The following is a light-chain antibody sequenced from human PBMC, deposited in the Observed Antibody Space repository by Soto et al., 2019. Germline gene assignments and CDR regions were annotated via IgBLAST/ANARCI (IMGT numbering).Light chain of an antibody. CDR2: GAS. CDR1: QSVGSSY. V-gene: IGKV3-20*01. J-gene: IGKJ1*01. CDR3: HQYGDSPQT. Sequence: ETVLTQSPGTLSLSPGEGATLSCRASQSVGSSYLAWYQQRPGQAPRLLITGASNRATGVADRFSGSGSGTDFTLTISRLEPEDFVVYYCHQYGDSPQTFGQGTKVEI.